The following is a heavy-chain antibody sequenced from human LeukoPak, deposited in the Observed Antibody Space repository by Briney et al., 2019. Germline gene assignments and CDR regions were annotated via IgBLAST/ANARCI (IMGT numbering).Heavy chain of an antibody. Sequence: GGSLRLSCAASGFSVSLYSRGWVRQAPGKGLEWISYIGSSSIYADSVKGRFTISRDSAKNSLYLQMNSLRGEDTAVYYCARDGPPVGAGDFDYWGQGTPVTVSS. D-gene: IGHD3-10*01. CDR2: IGSSSI. CDR3: ARDGPPVGAGDFDY. J-gene: IGHJ4*02. CDR1: GFSVSLYS. V-gene: IGHV3-48*01.